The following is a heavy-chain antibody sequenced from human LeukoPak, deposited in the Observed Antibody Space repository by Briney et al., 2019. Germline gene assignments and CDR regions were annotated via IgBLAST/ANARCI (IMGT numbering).Heavy chain of an antibody. V-gene: IGHV7-4-1*02. CDR3: ARDSPPFRVVRGFWFDP. D-gene: IGHD2-21*01. CDR1: GYTFTSYA. CDR2: INTNTGNP. J-gene: IGHJ5*02. Sequence: GASVKVSCKASGYTFTSYAMNWVRQAPGQGLEWMGWINTNTGNPTYAQGFTGRFVFSLDTSVSTAYLQISSLKAEDTAVYYCARDSPPFRVVRGFWFDPWGQGTLVTVSS.